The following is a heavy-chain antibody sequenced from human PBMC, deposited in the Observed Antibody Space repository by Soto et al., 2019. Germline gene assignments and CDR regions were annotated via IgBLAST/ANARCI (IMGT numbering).Heavy chain of an antibody. CDR3: ARNRGYYVTDY. CDR1: VASITSHY. J-gene: IGHJ4*02. Sequence: SETLSLTCNVSVASITSHYWTWIRQSPGKGLEWIGYMFYGGTANYNPSLRGRVTISLDTSKNQFSLKLSSVTAADTSVYYCARNRGYYVTDYWGQGTLVTVSS. D-gene: IGHD1-26*01. CDR2: MFYGGTA. V-gene: IGHV4-59*08.